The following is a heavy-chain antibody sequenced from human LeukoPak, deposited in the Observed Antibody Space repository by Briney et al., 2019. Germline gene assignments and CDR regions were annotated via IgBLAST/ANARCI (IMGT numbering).Heavy chain of an antibody. CDR2: ISWSSGSI. Sequence: GGSLRLSCAASGFTFDDYAMHWVRQAPGKGLEWVSGISWSSGSIGYADSVRGRFTISRDNAKNSLYLQMNSLRAEDMALYYCAKSWYEEDAFDIWGQGTMVTVSS. D-gene: IGHD6-13*01. CDR1: GFTFDDYA. CDR3: AKSWYEEDAFDI. V-gene: IGHV3-9*03. J-gene: IGHJ3*02.